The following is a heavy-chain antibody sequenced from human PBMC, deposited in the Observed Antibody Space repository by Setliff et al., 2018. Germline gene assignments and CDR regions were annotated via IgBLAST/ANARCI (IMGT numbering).Heavy chain of an antibody. CDR3: ARDFRGGLLAATHNYNFWSGVKDV. D-gene: IGHD3-3*01. Sequence: GGSLRLSCAASGFIFSNYAMHWVRQAPGKGLEWVAVTLYDGINKYYADSVKGRFTISRDNSKNTLYLQMNTLRTEDTAVYYCARDFRGGLLAATHNYNFWSGVKDVWGKGTTVTVSS. J-gene: IGHJ6*04. V-gene: IGHV3-30*01. CDR1: GFIFSNYA. CDR2: TLYDGINK.